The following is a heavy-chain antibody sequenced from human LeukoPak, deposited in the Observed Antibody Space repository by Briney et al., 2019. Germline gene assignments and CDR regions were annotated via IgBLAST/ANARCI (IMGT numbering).Heavy chain of an antibody. CDR2: IYSSGST. J-gene: IGHJ4*02. CDR3: ARLKDSGSYRGDY. Sequence: SETLSLTCTVSGGSISNYYWNWIRQPPRKGLEWIGYIYSSGSTNYNPSLRSRVTISVDTSKNQFSLKLTSVTAADTAVYYCARLKDSGSYRGDYWGQGTLVTVSS. V-gene: IGHV4-59*01. CDR1: GGSISNYY. D-gene: IGHD1-26*01.